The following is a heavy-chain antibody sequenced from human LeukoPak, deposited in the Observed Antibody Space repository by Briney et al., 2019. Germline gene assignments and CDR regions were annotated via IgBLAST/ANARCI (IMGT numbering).Heavy chain of an antibody. D-gene: IGHD6-13*01. Sequence: SETLSLTCTVSGGSISSDCWTWIRQPAGKGLEWIGRIYTSGSTNYNPSLKSRVTMSVDTSKNQFSLKLNSVTAADTAVYYCARSVAAAPYYLDYWGQGTLVTVSP. CDR1: GGSISSDC. CDR3: ARSVAAAPYYLDY. V-gene: IGHV4-4*07. J-gene: IGHJ4*02. CDR2: IYTSGST.